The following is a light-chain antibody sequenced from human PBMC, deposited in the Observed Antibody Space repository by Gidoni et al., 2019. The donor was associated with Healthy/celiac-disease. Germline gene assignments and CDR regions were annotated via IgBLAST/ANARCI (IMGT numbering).Light chain of an antibody. CDR3: QQYGSSPPGWT. CDR2: GAS. J-gene: IGKJ1*01. Sequence: EIVLTKSPGTLSLSPGERATLSCRASQSVSSSYLDWYQQKPGQAPRLLIYGASSRATCIQDRFSCSGSGTDFTLTISRLEPEDFAVYYCQQYGSSPPGWTFGQXTKVEIK. V-gene: IGKV3-20*01. CDR1: QSVSSSY.